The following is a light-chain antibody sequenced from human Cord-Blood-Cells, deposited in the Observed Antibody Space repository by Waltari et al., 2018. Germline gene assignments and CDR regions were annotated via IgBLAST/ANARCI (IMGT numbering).Light chain of an antibody. CDR2: QGS. J-gene: IGLJ3*02. Sequence: QSALTQPASGSGSPGQSITISCTGTSSDVGSDNLVSWYQHHPVKAPQLMMYQGSKRPSGVSNRFSGSKSGNTAYLTISGLQAEDEADYYCCSYAGSSTWVFGGGTKLTVL. V-gene: IGLV2-23*01. CDR3: CSYAGSSTWV. CDR1: SSDVGSDNL.